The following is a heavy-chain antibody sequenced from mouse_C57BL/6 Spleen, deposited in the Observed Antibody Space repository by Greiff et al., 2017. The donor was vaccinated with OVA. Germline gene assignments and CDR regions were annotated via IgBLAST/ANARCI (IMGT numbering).Heavy chain of an antibody. CDR3: ARYDDHAMDY. CDR1: GYTFTSYW. D-gene: IGHD2-14*01. V-gene: IGHV1-55*01. CDR2: IYPGSGST. J-gene: IGHJ4*01. Sequence: QVHVKQSGAELVKPGASVKMSCKASGYTFTSYWITWVKQRPGQGLEWIGDIYPGSGSTNYNEKFKSKATLTVDTSSSTAYMQLSSLTSEDSAVYYCARYDDHAMDYWGQGTSVTVSS.